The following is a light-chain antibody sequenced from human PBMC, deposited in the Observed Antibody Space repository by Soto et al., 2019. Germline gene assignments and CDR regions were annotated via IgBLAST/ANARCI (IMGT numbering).Light chain of an antibody. CDR2: GAS. CDR3: QQYNSYPLT. Sequence: DIQMTQSPSSLSPSIGDRVTITCRASQGISSWLAWYQQKPEQAPKSLIYGASNLQSGVPSRFSGSGSGTDFTLAISNLQPEDFATYYCQQYNSYPLTFGGGTKVEIK. J-gene: IGKJ4*01. V-gene: IGKV1D-16*01. CDR1: QGISSW.